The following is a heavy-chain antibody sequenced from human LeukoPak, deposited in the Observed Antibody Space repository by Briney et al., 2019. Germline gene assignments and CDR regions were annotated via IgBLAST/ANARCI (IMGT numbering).Heavy chain of an antibody. D-gene: IGHD3-10*01. CDR2: IIPILGIA. CDR3: ARGENYGSGSYYKVRYYYYYMDV. CDR1: GGTFSSYT. J-gene: IGHJ6*03. Sequence: SVKVSCKASGGTFSSYTISWVRQAPGQGLEWMGRIIPILGIANYAQKFQGRVTITADKSTSTAYMELISLRSEDTAVYYCARGENYGSGSYYKVRYYYYYMDVWGKGTTVTVSS. V-gene: IGHV1-69*02.